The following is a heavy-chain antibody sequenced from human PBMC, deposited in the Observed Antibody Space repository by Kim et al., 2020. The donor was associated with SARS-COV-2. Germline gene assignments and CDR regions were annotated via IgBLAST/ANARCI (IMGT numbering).Heavy chain of an antibody. Sequence: GQGRFTISRDNSKNPMYLQMNNLRAEDTAVYYCAKERRKYCSGGSCHLEYWGQGTLVTVSS. V-gene: IGHV3-33*06. CDR3: AKERRKYCSGGSCHLEY. J-gene: IGHJ4*02. D-gene: IGHD2-15*01.